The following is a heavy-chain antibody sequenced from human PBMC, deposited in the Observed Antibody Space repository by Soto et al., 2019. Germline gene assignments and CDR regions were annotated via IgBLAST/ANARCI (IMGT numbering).Heavy chain of an antibody. CDR2: ISYDGSKK. CDR3: AKDIRYFDWSNYFDY. Sequence: SLRLSCAASGFTFSSYGMHWVRQAPGKGLEWVAVISYDGSKKYYAESEKDRVTISRDKSKNTLYLQMNSLRAEDKAVYNCAKDIRYFDWSNYFDYWGQGTLVTVSS. CDR1: GFTFSSYG. J-gene: IGHJ4*02. D-gene: IGHD3-9*01. V-gene: IGHV3-30*18.